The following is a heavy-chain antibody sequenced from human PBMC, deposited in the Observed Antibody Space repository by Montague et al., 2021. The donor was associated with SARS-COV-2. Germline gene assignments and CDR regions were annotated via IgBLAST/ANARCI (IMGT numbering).Heavy chain of an antibody. V-gene: IGHV4-39*07. CDR3: ARSRDWYLGN. D-gene: IGHD3-9*01. CDR1: GDPISSGGYF. CDR2: IHIGGTS. J-gene: IGHJ4*02. Sequence: SETLSLICTVSGDPISSGGYFWGWIRQPPGKGLEWIASIHIGGTSYLNPSLKSRVTISIDSSKNQFSLNVTSVTAADTAVYFCARSRDWYLGNWGQGTLATVSS.